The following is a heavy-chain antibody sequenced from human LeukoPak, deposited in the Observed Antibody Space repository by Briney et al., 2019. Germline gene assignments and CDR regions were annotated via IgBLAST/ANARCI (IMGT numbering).Heavy chain of an antibody. J-gene: IGHJ6*02. D-gene: IGHD2-15*01. V-gene: IGHV1-69*13. Sequence: SVKVSCKASGYTFTSYGISWVRQAPGQGLEWMGGIIPIFGTANYAQKFQGRVTITADESTSTAYMELSSLRSEDTAVYYCARVDGCSGGSCYSYYGMDVWGQGTTVTVSS. CDR1: GYTFTSYG. CDR2: IIPIFGTA. CDR3: ARVDGCSGGSCYSYYGMDV.